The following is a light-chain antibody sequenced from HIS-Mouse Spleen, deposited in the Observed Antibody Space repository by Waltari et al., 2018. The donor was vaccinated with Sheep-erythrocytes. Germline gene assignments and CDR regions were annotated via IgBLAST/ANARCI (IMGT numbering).Light chain of an antibody. CDR3: QAWDSSTAV. J-gene: IGLJ2*01. CDR1: KLGDKY. Sequence: SYELTQPPSVSVSPGQTASITCSGDKLGDKYACWYQQKPGQSPVLVIYQDSKRPSGIPGRVSGSNSENTATLTISGTQAMDEADYYCQAWDSSTAVFGGGTKLTVL. CDR2: QDS. V-gene: IGLV3-1*01.